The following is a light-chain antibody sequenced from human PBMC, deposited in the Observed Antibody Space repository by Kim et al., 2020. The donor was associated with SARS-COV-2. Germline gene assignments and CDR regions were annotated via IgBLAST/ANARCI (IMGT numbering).Light chain of an antibody. CDR2: EDN. CDR3: QSYDSSNWV. CDR1: SGSIGSNY. Sequence: GKSVTISCTRSSGSIGSNYVQGYHQRPGSAPTTVIYEDNQRPSGVPDRFSGSIDSSSNSASLTISGLKAEDAADYCCQSYDSSNWVFGGGTQLTVL. J-gene: IGLJ3*02. V-gene: IGLV6-57*03.